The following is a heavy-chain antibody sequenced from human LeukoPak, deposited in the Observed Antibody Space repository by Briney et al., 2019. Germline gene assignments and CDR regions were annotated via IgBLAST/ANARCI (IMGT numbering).Heavy chain of an antibody. D-gene: IGHD2-2*01. Sequence: GGSLRLSCAPSGFIFTSYAMHWVRQAPGKGLEWVAVISYDGSNKYYADSVKGRFTISRDNSKNTLYLQMNSLRAGDTAVYYCAKGSRDIVVVPSPINYWGQGTLVTVSS. CDR2: ISYDGSNK. J-gene: IGHJ4*02. V-gene: IGHV3-30-3*01. CDR3: AKGSRDIVVVPSPINY. CDR1: GFIFTSYA.